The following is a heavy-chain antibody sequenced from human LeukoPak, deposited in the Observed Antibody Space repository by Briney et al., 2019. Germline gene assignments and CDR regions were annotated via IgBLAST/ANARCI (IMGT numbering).Heavy chain of an antibody. V-gene: IGHV1-8*01. Sequence: ASVKVSCKASGYTFTSYDINWVRQATGQGLEWMGWMNPNSGNTGYAQKFQGRVTMTRNTSISTAYMELSSLRSEDTAVYYCARGRYDFWSGYYIPSYTYYGMDVWRQGTTVTVSS. J-gene: IGHJ6*02. CDR2: MNPNSGNT. CDR1: GYTFTSYD. CDR3: ARGRYDFWSGYYIPSYTYYGMDV. D-gene: IGHD3-3*01.